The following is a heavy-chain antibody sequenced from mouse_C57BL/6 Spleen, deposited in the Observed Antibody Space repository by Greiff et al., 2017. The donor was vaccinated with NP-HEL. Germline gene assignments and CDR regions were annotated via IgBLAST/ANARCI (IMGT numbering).Heavy chain of an antibody. D-gene: IGHD2-4*01. Sequence: QVQLKQPGAELVKPGASVKLSCKASGYTFTSYWMHWVKQRPGQGLEWIGMIHPNSGSTNYNEKFKSKATLTVDKSSSTAYMQLSSLTSEDSAVYYCARSVYDSDFDYWGQGTTLTVSS. CDR2: IHPNSGST. V-gene: IGHV1-64*01. CDR3: ARSVYDSDFDY. J-gene: IGHJ2*01. CDR1: GYTFTSYW.